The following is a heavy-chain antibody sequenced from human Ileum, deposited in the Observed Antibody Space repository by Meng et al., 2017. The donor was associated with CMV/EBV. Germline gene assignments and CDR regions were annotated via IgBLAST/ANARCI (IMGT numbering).Heavy chain of an antibody. Sequence: GGSLRLSCVASGFSLGNYPMSWVRQAPGKGLERVSIIYIDASLTNYRDSVKGRFIISRDNSKNTLYLQMNNLRAEDTAVYFCAKDLRGYSNDYWGQGTLVTVSS. CDR2: IYIDASLT. CDR1: GFSLGNYP. V-gene: IGHV3-23*03. J-gene: IGHJ4*02. D-gene: IGHD4-11*01. CDR3: AKDLRGYSNDY.